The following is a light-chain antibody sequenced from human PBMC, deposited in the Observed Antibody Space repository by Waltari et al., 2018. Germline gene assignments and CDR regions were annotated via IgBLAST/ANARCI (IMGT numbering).Light chain of an antibody. V-gene: IGLV2-23*02. Sequence: QSALTQPASVSGTPGQSNTISCSGTTSDVGSYDLDSWYQQHPGEAPKLLICEVFKRPPDTSIRFSGAKSGSTASLTISGLQPEDEADYYCCSYAGRGTYVFGSGTKVTVL. CDR2: EVF. CDR3: CSYAGRGTYV. J-gene: IGLJ1*01. CDR1: TSDVGSYDL.